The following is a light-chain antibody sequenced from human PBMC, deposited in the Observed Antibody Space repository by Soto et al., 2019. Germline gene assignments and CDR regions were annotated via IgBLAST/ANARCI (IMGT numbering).Light chain of an antibody. Sequence: DIRLTQSPSSLTASVGDRVTITCRASQNIRTWLALYQQKPGKAPKLLIYDASSLESGVPLRFSGSASGTEFTLTISNLQPDDFATYYCQQYNSYSPTFGQGTKVDIK. CDR3: QQYNSYSPT. J-gene: IGKJ1*01. CDR1: QNIRTW. CDR2: DAS. V-gene: IGKV1-5*01.